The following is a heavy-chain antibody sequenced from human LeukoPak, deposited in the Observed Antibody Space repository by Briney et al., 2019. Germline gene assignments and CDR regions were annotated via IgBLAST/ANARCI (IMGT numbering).Heavy chain of an antibody. V-gene: IGHV4-59*08. CDR1: GGSISSYY. CDR2: IYYSGST. CDR3: ARHAFGTIQLWPSHFDY. Sequence: SETLSLTCTVSGGSISSYYWSWIRQPPGKGLEWIGYIYYSGSTNYNPSLKSRVTISVDTSKNQFSLKLSSVTAADTAVYCCARHAFGTIQLWPSHFDYWGQGTLVTVSS. J-gene: IGHJ4*02. D-gene: IGHD5-18*01.